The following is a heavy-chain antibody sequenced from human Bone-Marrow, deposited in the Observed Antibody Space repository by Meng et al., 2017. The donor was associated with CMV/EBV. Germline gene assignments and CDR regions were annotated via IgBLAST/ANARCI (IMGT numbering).Heavy chain of an antibody. CDR1: GGSISSGDYY. J-gene: IGHJ3*02. CDR3: AREGIVVVPAANDAFDI. CDR2: IYYSGST. V-gene: IGHV4-30-4*08. Sequence: SETLSLTCTVSGGSISSGDYYWNWIRQPPGKGLEWIGYIYYSGSTYYNPSLKSRVTISVDTSKNQFSLKLSSVTAADTAVYYCAREGIVVVPAANDAFDIWGQGTMVTFSS. D-gene: IGHD2-2*01.